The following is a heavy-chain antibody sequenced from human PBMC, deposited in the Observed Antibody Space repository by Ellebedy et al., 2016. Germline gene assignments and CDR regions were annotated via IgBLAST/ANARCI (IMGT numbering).Heavy chain of an antibody. CDR2: INHRGST. CDR1: GGSFSGYY. Sequence: SETLSLXXAVYGGSFSGYYWSWIRQPPGRGLEWIGEINHRGSTNYNSSLKSRVTISVDTSKNQFSLKLSSVTAADTAVYYCARGLGYCSGGSCYSGFWFDPWGQGTLVTVSS. D-gene: IGHD2-15*01. V-gene: IGHV4-34*01. CDR3: ARGLGYCSGGSCYSGFWFDP. J-gene: IGHJ5*02.